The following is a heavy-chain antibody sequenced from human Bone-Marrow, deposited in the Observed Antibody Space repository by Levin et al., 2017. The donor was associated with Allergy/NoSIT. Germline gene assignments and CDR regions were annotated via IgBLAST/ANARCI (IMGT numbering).Heavy chain of an antibody. CDR3: AKPKSQYSSGLRAFDL. CDR1: GFTFRSYY. D-gene: IGHD6-19*01. V-gene: IGHV3-30*18. J-gene: IGHJ3*01. CDR2: ISSDGSNK. Sequence: PGGSLRLSCAASGFTFRSYYMHWVRQAPGKGLEWVAGISSDGSNKNHGDSERGRFTISRDNSKNTLYLQMNSLRDEDTAVYYCAKPKSQYSSGLRAFDLWGQGTMVTVSS.